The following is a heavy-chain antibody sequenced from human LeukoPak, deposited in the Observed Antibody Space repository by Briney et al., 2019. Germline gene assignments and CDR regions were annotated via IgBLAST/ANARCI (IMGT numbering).Heavy chain of an antibody. Sequence: GASVKVSCKASGYTFTIYGISWVRQDPGQGLGWMGRIIPILGIANYAQKFQGRVTITADKSTSTAYMELSSLRSEDTAVYYCATEVIGPMTTVTPFDYWGQGTLVTVSS. V-gene: IGHV1-69*04. D-gene: IGHD4-11*01. J-gene: IGHJ4*02. CDR1: GYTFTIYG. CDR3: ATEVIGPMTTVTPFDY. CDR2: IIPILGIA.